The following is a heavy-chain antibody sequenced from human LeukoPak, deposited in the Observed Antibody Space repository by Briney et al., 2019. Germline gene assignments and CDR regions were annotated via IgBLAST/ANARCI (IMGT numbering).Heavy chain of an antibody. J-gene: IGHJ2*01. Sequence: GGSLRLSCAASGFTFSSYSMNWVRQAQGKGLDWVAYMRSDGSTKYYADSVKGRFTISRDNAKNSLYLQMNSLRAEDTAVYYCARNIRWYFDLWGRGTLVTVSS. CDR1: GFTFSSYS. D-gene: IGHD2-2*02. CDR3: ARNIRWYFDL. CDR2: MRSDGSTK. V-gene: IGHV3-33*08.